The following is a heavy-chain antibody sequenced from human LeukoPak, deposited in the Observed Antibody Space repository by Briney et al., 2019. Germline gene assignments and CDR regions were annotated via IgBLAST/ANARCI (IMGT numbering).Heavy chain of an antibody. Sequence: SETLSLTCTVSGGSISSSSYYWGWIRQPPGKGLEWIGSIYYSGSTYYNPSLKSRVTISVDTSKNQFSLKLSSVTAADTAVYYCAREPRDGYNSLDYWSQGTLVTVSS. CDR2: IYYSGST. V-gene: IGHV4-39*07. J-gene: IGHJ4*02. CDR1: GGSISSSSYY. CDR3: AREPRDGYNSLDY. D-gene: IGHD5-24*01.